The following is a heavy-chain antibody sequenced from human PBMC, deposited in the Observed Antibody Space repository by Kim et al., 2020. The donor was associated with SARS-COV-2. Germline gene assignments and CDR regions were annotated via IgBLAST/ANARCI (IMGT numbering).Heavy chain of an antibody. J-gene: IGHJ4*02. Sequence: ASVKVSCKASGYTFTSYAMHWVRQAPGQRLEWMGWINAGNGNTKYSQKFQGRVTITRDTSASTAYMELSSLRSEDTAVYYCARPSIAAAGRGVGYFDYWGQGTLVTVSS. CDR2: INAGNGNT. CDR3: ARPSIAAAGRGVGYFDY. D-gene: IGHD6-13*01. V-gene: IGHV1-3*01. CDR1: GYTFTSYA.